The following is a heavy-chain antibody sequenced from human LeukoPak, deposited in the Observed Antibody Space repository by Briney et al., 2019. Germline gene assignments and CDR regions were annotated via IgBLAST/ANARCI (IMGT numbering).Heavy chain of an antibody. V-gene: IGHV3-23*01. CDR3: ARDPNGDYVGAFDM. CDR2: IRGGGTST. CDR1: GFTFSTYA. D-gene: IGHD4-17*01. J-gene: IGHJ3*02. Sequence: GRSLRLSCTASGFTFSTYAMTSVRQAAGKGLEWVSSIRGGGTSTFYADSGKGRFTISRDNSKNTLFLQMTSLRAEDTAVYYCARDPNGDYVGAFDMWGPGTMVTVSS.